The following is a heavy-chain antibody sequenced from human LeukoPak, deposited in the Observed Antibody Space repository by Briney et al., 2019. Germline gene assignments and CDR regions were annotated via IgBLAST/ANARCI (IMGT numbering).Heavy chain of an antibody. CDR2: INHSGST. CDR1: GGSFSGYY. Sequence: SEILSLTCAVYGGSFSGYYWSWIRQPPGKGLEWIGEINHSGSTNYNPSLKSRVTISVDTSKNQFSLKLSSVTAADTAVYYCARVGGTYAFDIWGQGTMVTVSS. CDR3: ARVGGTYAFDI. D-gene: IGHD2-15*01. V-gene: IGHV4-34*01. J-gene: IGHJ3*02.